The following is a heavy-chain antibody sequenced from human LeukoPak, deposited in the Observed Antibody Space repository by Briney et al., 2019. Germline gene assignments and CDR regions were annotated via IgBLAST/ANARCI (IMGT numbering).Heavy chain of an antibody. D-gene: IGHD3-22*01. J-gene: IGHJ6*03. V-gene: IGHV3-15*01. CDR3: TLDRYYYDSSGYSPHYYYYYMDV. CDR1: GFTFSNAW. CDR2: IKSKTDGGTT. Sequence: GGSLRLSCAASGFTFSNAWMSWVRQAPGKGLEWVGRIKSKTDGGTTDYAAPVKGRFTISRDGSKNTLYLQMNSLKTEDTAVYYCTLDRYYYDSSGYSPHYYYYYMDVWGKGTTVTVSS.